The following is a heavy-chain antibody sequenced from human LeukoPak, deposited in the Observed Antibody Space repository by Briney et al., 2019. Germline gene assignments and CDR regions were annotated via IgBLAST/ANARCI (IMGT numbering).Heavy chain of an antibody. CDR1: GFTVSNNY. CDR3: AKVESEYSSGWYAGYFDY. CDR2: ISGGGDI. J-gene: IGHJ4*02. D-gene: IGHD6-19*01. Sequence: GGSLRLSCAASGFTVSNNYMTWVRQAPGKGLEWVSVISGGGDIYYADSLKGRFTISRDNSKNTLYLQMNSLRAEDTAVYHCAKVESEYSSGWYAGYFDYWGQGTLVTVSS. V-gene: IGHV3-66*01.